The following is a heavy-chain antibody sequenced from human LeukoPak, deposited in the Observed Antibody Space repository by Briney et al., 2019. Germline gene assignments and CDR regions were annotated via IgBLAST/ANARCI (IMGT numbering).Heavy chain of an antibody. Sequence: ASVTVSCTASGGTFSSYAISWLRQAPGRGLEWMGGIIPMFGTAKYAQKFQGWVTMTRDTSISTAYMELSRLRSDDPAVYYCAREGSSYLRWKPRQNWFDPWGQGTLVTVSS. CDR3: AREGSSYLRWKPRQNWFDP. J-gene: IGHJ5*02. V-gene: IGHV1-69*05. CDR1: GGTFSSYA. D-gene: IGHD6-13*01. CDR2: IIPMFGTA.